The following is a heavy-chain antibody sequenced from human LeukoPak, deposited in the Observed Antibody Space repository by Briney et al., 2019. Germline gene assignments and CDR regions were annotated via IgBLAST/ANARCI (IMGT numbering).Heavy chain of an antibody. CDR3: ASLLTGTIRGPYYYYGMDV. V-gene: IGHV7-4-1*02. D-gene: IGHD1-14*01. CDR2: INTNTGNP. CDR1: GGTFSSYA. J-gene: IGHJ6*02. Sequence: ASVKVSCKASGGTFSSYAISWVRQAPGQGLEWMGWINTNTGNPTYAQGFTGRFVFSLDTSVSTAYLQISSLKAEDTAVYYCASLLTGTIRGPYYYYGMDVWGQGTTVTVSS.